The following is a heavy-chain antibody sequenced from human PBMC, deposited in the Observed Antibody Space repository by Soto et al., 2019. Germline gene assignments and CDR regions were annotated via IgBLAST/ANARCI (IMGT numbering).Heavy chain of an antibody. D-gene: IGHD3-22*01. Sequence: GGSLRLSCAASGVTVSSNYMSWVRQAPGKGLEWVSVIYSGGSTYYADSVKGRFTISRDNSKNTLYLQMNSLRAEDTAVYYCTTDPVTMIVVVPSSGWGQGTLVTVSS. V-gene: IGHV3-66*01. CDR3: TTDPVTMIVVVPSSG. CDR2: IYSGGST. J-gene: IGHJ4*02. CDR1: GVTVSSNY.